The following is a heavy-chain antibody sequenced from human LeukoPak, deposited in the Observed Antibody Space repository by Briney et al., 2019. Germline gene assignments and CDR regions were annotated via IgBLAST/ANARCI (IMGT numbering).Heavy chain of an antibody. CDR3: ARGGGANVYYYYMDV. CDR2: IYYSGST. J-gene: IGHJ6*03. Sequence: SETLSLTCTVSGDSISSRSYYWGWIRQPPGKGLEWIGSIYYSGSTYYNPSLKSRVTISVNTSKNQFSLKLSSVTAADTAVYYCARGGGANVYYYYMDVWGKGTTVTVSS. D-gene: IGHD3-16*01. V-gene: IGHV4-39*01. CDR1: GDSISSRSYY.